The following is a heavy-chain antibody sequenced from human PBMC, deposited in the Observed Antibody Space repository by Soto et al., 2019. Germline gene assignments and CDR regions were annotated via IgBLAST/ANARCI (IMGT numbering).Heavy chain of an antibody. J-gene: IGHJ4*02. V-gene: IGHV4-34*01. D-gene: IGHD3-10*01. CDR2: INYSETT. CDR1: GGSFSGHY. Sequence: SETLSLTCAAYGGSFSGHYCSWVRQPPGKGLEWIGEINYSETTNYNPSLESPVTASVDSFKNQCTLKVTSVTAADTAVYYCARRHGSGKYYFDFWGQGTPVT. CDR3: ARRHGSGKYYFDF.